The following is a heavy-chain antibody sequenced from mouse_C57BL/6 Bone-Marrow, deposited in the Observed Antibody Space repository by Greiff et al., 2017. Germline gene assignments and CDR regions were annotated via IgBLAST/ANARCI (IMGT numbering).Heavy chain of an antibody. Sequence: VQLQQPGAELVKPGASVKVSCKASGYTFTSYWMHWVKQRPGQGLEWIGRIHPSDSATNYNQKFKGKATLTVDKSSSTDYMQLSSLTSEDSAVYYCEIYYGSRLYYAMDYWGQGTSVTVSS. CDR1: GYTFTSYW. CDR2: IHPSDSAT. V-gene: IGHV1-74*01. J-gene: IGHJ4*01. D-gene: IGHD1-1*01. CDR3: EIYYGSRLYYAMDY.